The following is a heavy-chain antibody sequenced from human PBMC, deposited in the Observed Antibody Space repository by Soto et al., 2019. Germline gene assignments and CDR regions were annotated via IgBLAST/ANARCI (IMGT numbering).Heavy chain of an antibody. J-gene: IGHJ3*02. V-gene: IGHV4-4*02. CDR2: MYHGGKI. D-gene: IGHD3-22*01. CDR1: GGSISSSDW. Sequence: QVQLQESGPGLVKPSGTLSLTCAVSGGSISSSDWWNWVRQPPGKGLEWIGEMYHGGKINYNPSLKSRLTISFYKSKNPFALNLNSVTAADTAVYYCARERQFYDKAWAFDSWGQGTMVTVSS. CDR3: ARERQFYDKAWAFDS.